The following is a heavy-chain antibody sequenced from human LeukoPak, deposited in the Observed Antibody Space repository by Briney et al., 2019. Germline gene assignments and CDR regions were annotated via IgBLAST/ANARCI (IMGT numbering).Heavy chain of an antibody. Sequence: GGSLRLSCAASGFTFSSYDMHWVRQATGKGLEWVSAIGTAGEIYYPGSVKGRFTISRENAKNSLYLQMNSLRAEDTAVYYCARESPYGIDDWGQGTLVTVSS. V-gene: IGHV3-13*01. CDR1: GFTFSSYD. CDR3: ARESPYGIDD. J-gene: IGHJ4*02. D-gene: IGHD1-26*01. CDR2: IGTAGEI.